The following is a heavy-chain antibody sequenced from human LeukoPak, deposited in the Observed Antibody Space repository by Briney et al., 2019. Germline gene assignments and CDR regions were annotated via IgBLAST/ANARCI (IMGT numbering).Heavy chain of an antibody. Sequence: SETLSLTCTVSGGSISSYYWSWIRQPPGKGLEWIGYIYSSGSTNYNPSLKSRATISVDTSKNQFSLKLSSVTAADTAVYYCARQYCSSTRCYQYFDYWGQGTLVTVSS. J-gene: IGHJ4*02. CDR2: IYSSGST. CDR1: GGSISSYY. CDR3: ARQYCSSTRCYQYFDY. D-gene: IGHD2-2*01. V-gene: IGHV4-4*09.